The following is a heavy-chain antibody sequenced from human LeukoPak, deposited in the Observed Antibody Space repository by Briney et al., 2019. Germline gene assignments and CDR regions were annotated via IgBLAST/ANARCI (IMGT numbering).Heavy chain of an antibody. Sequence: GGSLGLSCAASGFTFDGYAMHWVRQAPGKGLEWVSLISGDGGSTYYADSVKGRFTISRDNSKNSLYLQMNSLRTEDTALYYCAKDIGYCSGGSCYENWFDPWGQGTLVTVSS. CDR1: GFTFDGYA. D-gene: IGHD2-15*01. V-gene: IGHV3-43*02. CDR3: AKDIGYCSGGSCYENWFDP. CDR2: ISGDGGST. J-gene: IGHJ5*02.